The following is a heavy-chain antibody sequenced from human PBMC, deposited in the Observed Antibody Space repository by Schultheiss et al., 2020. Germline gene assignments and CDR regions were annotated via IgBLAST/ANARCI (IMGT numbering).Heavy chain of an antibody. CDR3: ARNFITIFGVVPGGYYYYYYMDV. Sequence: SETLSLTCAVSGYSISSSNWWGWIRQPPGKGLEWIGYIYYSGSTYYNPSLKSRVTMSVDTSKNQFSLKLSSVTAVDTAVYYCARNFITIFGVVPGGYYYYYYMDVWGKGHTGTVSS. J-gene: IGHJ6*03. V-gene: IGHV4-28*01. CDR2: IYYSGST. CDR1: GYSISSSNW. D-gene: IGHD3-3*01.